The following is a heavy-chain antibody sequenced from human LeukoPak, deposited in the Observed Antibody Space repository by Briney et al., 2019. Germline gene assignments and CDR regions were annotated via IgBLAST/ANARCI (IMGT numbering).Heavy chain of an antibody. Sequence: GGSLRLSCAASGISFSDYWMSWVRQAPGKGLEWVANIKQDGSEKFYVDSVKGRFTISRDNAKNSLYLQMNSLRAEDTAVYYCARWLRGIADEDGVDVWGQGTTVTVSS. CDR1: GISFSDYW. CDR2: IKQDGSEK. D-gene: IGHD6-13*01. CDR3: ARWLRGIADEDGVDV. V-gene: IGHV3-7*03. J-gene: IGHJ6*02.